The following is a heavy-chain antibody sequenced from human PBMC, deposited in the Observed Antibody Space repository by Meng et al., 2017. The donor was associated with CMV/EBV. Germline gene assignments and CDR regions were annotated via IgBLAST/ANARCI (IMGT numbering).Heavy chain of an antibody. CDR2: ISPDQSTT. J-gene: IGHJ4*02. Sequence: SGFTCSRHCLHSVLQSPGNGLVLLSRISPDQSTTTSAVSVRGRFTISRDNAKTTLYLQMNSLRAEDTAVYYCARDTSLGGTGPHFDSWGQGTLVTVSS. CDR1: GFTCSRHC. CDR3: ARDTSLGGTGPHFDS. V-gene: IGHV3-74*01. D-gene: IGHD2-8*02.